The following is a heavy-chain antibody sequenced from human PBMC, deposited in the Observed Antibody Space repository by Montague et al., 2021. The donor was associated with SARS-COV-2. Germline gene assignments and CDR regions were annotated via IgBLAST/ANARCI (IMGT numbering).Heavy chain of an antibody. D-gene: IGHD3-22*01. Sequence: SETLSLTCSVSGGSISSSNYYWGWIRQPPGKGLEWIGSIYYSGSTYYNPSLKSRVAISVDTSKNQFSLILRSMTAADTAVFYCAREGFSSSYYETWGQGTLVTVSS. V-gene: IGHV4-39*02. CDR3: AREGFSSSYYET. J-gene: IGHJ5*02. CDR2: IYYSGST. CDR1: GGSISSSNYY.